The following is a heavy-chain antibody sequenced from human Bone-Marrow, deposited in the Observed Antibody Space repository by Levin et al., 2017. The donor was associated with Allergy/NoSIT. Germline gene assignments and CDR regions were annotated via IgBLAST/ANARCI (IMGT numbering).Heavy chain of an antibody. CDR1: GFTFSSYA. CDR2: ISGSGGST. V-gene: IGHV3-23*01. D-gene: IGHD6-13*01. Sequence: LSLTCAASGFTFSSYAMSWVRQAPGKGLEWVSAISGSGGSTYYADSVKGRFTISRDNSKNTLYLQMNSLRAEDTAVYYCAKEGYSSSWYPYWYFDRWGRGTLVTVSS. CDR3: AKEGYSSSWYPYWYFDR. J-gene: IGHJ2*01.